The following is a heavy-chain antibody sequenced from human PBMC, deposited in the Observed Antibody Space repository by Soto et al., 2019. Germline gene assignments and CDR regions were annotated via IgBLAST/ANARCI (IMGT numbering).Heavy chain of an antibody. Sequence: GGSLRLSCAASGFTFSSYAMSWVRQAPGKGLEWVSAISGSGGSTYYADSVKGRFTISRDNSKNTLYLQMNSLRAEDTAVYYCAKVIAAAGAGEIDYWGQGTLVTVSS. V-gene: IGHV3-23*01. D-gene: IGHD6-13*01. CDR1: GFTFSSYA. CDR2: ISGSGGST. CDR3: AKVIAAAGAGEIDY. J-gene: IGHJ4*02.